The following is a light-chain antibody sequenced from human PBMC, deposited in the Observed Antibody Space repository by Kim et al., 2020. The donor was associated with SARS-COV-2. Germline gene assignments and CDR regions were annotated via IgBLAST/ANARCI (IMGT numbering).Light chain of an antibody. V-gene: IGKV4-1*01. Sequence: DIVLTQSPASLAVSLGETATINCKSSQSVLYSSNNKNYLTWYQQKPGQPPKLLIYWASTRESGVPDRFSGSGSGTDFTLTISSLQAEDLADYYCQQYYSTPHSFGKGTKLEI. CDR2: WAS. CDR3: QQYYSTPHS. CDR1: QSVLYSSNNKNY. J-gene: IGKJ2*03.